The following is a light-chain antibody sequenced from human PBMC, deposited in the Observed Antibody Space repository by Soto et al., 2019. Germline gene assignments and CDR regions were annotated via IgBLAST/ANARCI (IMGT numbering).Light chain of an antibody. CDR1: QGISKT. Sequence: DIPLTQSPSSLSASVADRVTITCRASQGISKTLAWYQQKPGKVPKILVYAASTLESGAPSRFSGSGSGTDFTLTISSLQPEDVATYYCQKHNSARHTCGQGTKLEIK. V-gene: IGKV1-27*01. CDR3: QKHNSARHT. J-gene: IGKJ2*01. CDR2: AAS.